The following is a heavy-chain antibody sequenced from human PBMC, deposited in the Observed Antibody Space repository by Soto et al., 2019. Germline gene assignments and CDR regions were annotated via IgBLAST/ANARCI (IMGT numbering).Heavy chain of an antibody. CDR1: GGSFSGYY. CDR3: ARDSLXYCSGGSCYRYYYGMDV. V-gene: IGHV4-34*01. CDR2: INHSGST. Sequence: PSETLSLTCTVYGGSFSGYYWSWIRQPPGKGLEWIGEINHSGSTNYNPSLKSRVTISVDTSKNQFSLKLSSVTAADTAVYYCARDSLXYCSGGSCYRYYYGMDVWGQGTMVTVSS. J-gene: IGHJ6*02. D-gene: IGHD2-15*01.